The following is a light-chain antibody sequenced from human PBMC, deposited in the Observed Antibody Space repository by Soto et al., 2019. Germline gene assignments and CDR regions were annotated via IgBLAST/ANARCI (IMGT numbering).Light chain of an antibody. Sequence: DIPMTQSPSSLSASVGDRVTVSCRASQRIGTYLNWYQQRPGKAPTLLIYHVSTLQPGVPSRFSGSGSGTDFTLSISGLQPEDFATYYCQQSSTTVYTFGQGTKLEIK. CDR1: QRIGTY. J-gene: IGKJ2*01. CDR2: HVS. V-gene: IGKV1-39*01. CDR3: QQSSTTVYT.